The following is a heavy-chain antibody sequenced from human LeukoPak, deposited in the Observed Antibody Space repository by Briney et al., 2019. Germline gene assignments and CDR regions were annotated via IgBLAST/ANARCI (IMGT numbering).Heavy chain of an antibody. V-gene: IGHV3-30-3*02. CDR3: AKTERPYGFWSGPSDY. Sequence: GGSLRLSCAASGFTFSSYAMHWVRQAPGKGLEWVAVISYDGSNKYYADSVKGRFTISSDNSKNTLYLQMNSLRAEDTAVYYCAKTERPYGFWSGPSDYWGQGTLVTVSS. J-gene: IGHJ4*02. CDR1: GFTFSSYA. D-gene: IGHD3-3*01. CDR2: ISYDGSNK.